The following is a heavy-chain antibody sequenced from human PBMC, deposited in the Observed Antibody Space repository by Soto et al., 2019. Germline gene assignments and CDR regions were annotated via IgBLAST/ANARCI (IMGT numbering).Heavy chain of an antibody. CDR2: ISAYNGNT. J-gene: IGHJ6*02. V-gene: IGHV1-18*01. D-gene: IGHD2-15*01. CDR3: AAAVVDNYYYYGMDV. CDR1: GYTFTSYG. Sequence: QVQLVQSGAEVKKPGASVKVSCKASGYTFTSYGISWVRQAPGQGLEWMGWISAYNGNTNYAQKLQGRDTMTTDTSTSTAYMELRSLRSDDTAVYYCAAAVVDNYYYYGMDVWGQGTTVTVSS.